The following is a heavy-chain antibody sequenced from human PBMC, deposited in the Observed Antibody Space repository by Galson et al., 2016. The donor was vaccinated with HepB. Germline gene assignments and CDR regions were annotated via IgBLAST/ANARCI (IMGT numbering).Heavy chain of an antibody. CDR2: IYCDDDK. V-gene: IGHV2-5*02. J-gene: IGHJ2*01. Sequence: PALVKPTQTLTLTCPFSGFSLCTSGVGVGWIRQPPGQALVWLALIYCDDDKRYSPSLQSRLTISKDTSKNQVVLIMTNMDPVDTATYYCAHKRPWYFDLWGRGTLVTVSS. CDR1: GFSLCTSGVG. CDR3: AHKRPWYFDL.